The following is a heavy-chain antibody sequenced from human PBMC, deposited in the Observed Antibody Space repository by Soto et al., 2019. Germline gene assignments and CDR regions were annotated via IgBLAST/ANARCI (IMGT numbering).Heavy chain of an antibody. CDR3: ARDFWSGYYTHFDY. CDR2: ISSSSSYI. V-gene: IGHV3-21*01. Sequence: EIQLVESGGGLVQPGGSLRLSCAASGFTFSSYSMNWVRQAPGKGLEWVSSISSSSSYIYYADSVKGRFTISRDNAKNSLYLQMNSLRAEDTAVYYCARDFWSGYYTHFDYWGQGTLVTVSS. J-gene: IGHJ4*02. CDR1: GFTFSSYS. D-gene: IGHD3-3*01.